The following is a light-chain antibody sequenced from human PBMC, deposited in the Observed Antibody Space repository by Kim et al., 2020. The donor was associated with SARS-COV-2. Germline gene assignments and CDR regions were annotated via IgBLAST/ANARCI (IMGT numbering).Light chain of an antibody. CDR2: DVS. CDR3: CSYAGSYRV. Sequence: QSALTQPRSVSGSPGQSVTISCTGTSSDVGGYNYVSWYQQHPGKAPKLMIYDVSKRPSGVPDRFSGSKSGNTASLTISGLQAEDEADYYCCSYAGSYRVFVGGTQLTVL. V-gene: IGLV2-11*01. J-gene: IGLJ2*01. CDR1: SSDVGGYNY.